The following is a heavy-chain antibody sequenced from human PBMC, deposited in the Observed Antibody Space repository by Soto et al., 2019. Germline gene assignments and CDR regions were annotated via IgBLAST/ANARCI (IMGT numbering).Heavy chain of an antibody. D-gene: IGHD3-22*01. J-gene: IGHJ4*02. CDR3: AKDGYDSSGSFDY. Sequence: PGGSLRLSCAASGFTFSSYGMHWVRQAPGKGLEWVAVISYDGSNKYYADSVKGRFTISRDNSKNTLYLQMNSLRAEDTAVYYCAKDGYDSSGSFDYWGQGTLVTVSS. V-gene: IGHV3-30*18. CDR2: ISYDGSNK. CDR1: GFTFSSYG.